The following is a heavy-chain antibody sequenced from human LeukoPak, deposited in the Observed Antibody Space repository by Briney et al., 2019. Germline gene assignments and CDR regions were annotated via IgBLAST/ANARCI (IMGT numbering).Heavy chain of an antibody. CDR1: GFTFSSYS. V-gene: IGHV3-48*04. Sequence: PGGSLRLSCAASGFTFSSYSMNWVRQAPGKGLEWVSYISSSGSTIYYADSVKGRFTISRDNAKNSLYLQMNSLRAEDTAVYYCARGIAVAGTALDYWGQGTLVTVSS. J-gene: IGHJ4*02. CDR3: ARGIAVAGTALDY. CDR2: ISSSGSTI. D-gene: IGHD6-19*01.